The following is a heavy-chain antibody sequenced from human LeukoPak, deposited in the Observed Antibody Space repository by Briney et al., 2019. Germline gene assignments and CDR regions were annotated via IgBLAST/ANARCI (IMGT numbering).Heavy chain of an antibody. CDR1: GFTFSNYG. CDR2: IRFDGGKT. CDR3: AKEPTGRYYFDL. V-gene: IGHV3-30*02. J-gene: IGHJ4*02. Sequence: GGSLRLSCAASGFTFSNYGMHWVRQAPGKGLEGVAFIRFDGGKTYYADSVKGRFTIPRDNSKNTLYVQLNSLRAEDTAVYHCAKEPTGRYYFDLWGQGPLVPVSS. D-gene: IGHD3-10*01.